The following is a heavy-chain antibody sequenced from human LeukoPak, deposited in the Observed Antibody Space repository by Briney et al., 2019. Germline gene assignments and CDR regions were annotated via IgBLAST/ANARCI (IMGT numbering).Heavy chain of an antibody. J-gene: IGHJ1*01. CDR2: ISYDGSNK. V-gene: IGHV3-30*18. D-gene: IGHD2-21*01. CDR1: GFTFSSYG. Sequence: PGRSLRLSCAASGFTFSSYGMHWVRQAPGKGLEWVAVISYDGSNKYYADSVKGRFTISRDNSKNTLYLQMNSLRAEDTAVYYCAKGRLLVVIAIWGQGTLVTVSS. CDR3: AKGRLLVVIAI.